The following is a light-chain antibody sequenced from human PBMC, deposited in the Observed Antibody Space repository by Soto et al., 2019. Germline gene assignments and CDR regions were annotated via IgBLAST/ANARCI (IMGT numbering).Light chain of an antibody. J-gene: IGKJ1*01. CDR2: GAS. CDR3: QQFGGSPPSWT. CDR1: QSVSSNS. V-gene: IGKV3-20*01. Sequence: ESVLTQSPGTLSLSPGERATLSCRASQSVSSNSLAWYQQKPGQAPRLLIYGASSRATGTPDRFSGSGSGTDFPLTIRILEPEDFAVYYCQQFGGSPPSWTFGQGTKVEI.